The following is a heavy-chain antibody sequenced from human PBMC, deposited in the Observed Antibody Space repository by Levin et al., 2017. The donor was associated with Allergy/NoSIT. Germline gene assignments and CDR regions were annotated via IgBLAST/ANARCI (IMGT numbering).Heavy chain of an antibody. CDR1: GYTFTSYG. D-gene: IGHD3-10*01. CDR2: ISAYNGNT. CDR3: ARETMVRGVIIPLGAFDI. V-gene: IGHV1-18*01. Sequence: GASVKVSCKASGYTFTSYGISWVRQAPGQGLEWMGWISAYNGNTNYAQKLQGRVTMTTDTSTSTAYMELRSLRSDDTAVYYCARETMVRGVIIPLGAFDIWGQGTMVTVSS. J-gene: IGHJ3*02.